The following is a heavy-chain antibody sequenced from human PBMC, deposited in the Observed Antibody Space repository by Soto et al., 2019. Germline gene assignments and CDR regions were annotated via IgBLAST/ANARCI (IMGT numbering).Heavy chain of an antibody. V-gene: IGHV3-21*06. CDR2: ISSTTNYI. Sequence: KPEGTLRRSCAASGTTFTRYSMNWVRQAPGKGLEWVSSISSTTNYIYYGDSMKGRFTISRDNAKNSLYLEMNSLRAEDTAVYYCSSESEDLTSNFDYWGQGTMVTVSS. CDR1: GTTFTRYS. CDR3: SSESEDLTSNFDY. J-gene: IGHJ4*02.